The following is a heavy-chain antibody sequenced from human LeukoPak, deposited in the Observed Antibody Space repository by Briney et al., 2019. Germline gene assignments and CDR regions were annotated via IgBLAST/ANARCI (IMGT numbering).Heavy chain of an antibody. J-gene: IGHJ4*02. CDR1: SGSIGSSSNY. D-gene: IGHD6-19*01. V-gene: IGHV4-39*01. CDR3: ARHGGYSSGWLGYYFDY. CDR2: VYYSGST. Sequence: PSETLSLTCTVSSGSIGSSSNYWGWIRQAPGKGREWIGNVYYSGSTFYNPSLKSRVTISVDTSKNQFSLKLRSVTAADTAVYYCARHGGYSSGWLGYYFDYWGQGTLVTVSS.